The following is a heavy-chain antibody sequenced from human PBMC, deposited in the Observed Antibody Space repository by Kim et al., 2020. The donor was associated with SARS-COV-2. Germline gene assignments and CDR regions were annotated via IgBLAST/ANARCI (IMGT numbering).Heavy chain of an antibody. Sequence: KGRFPISRDNAKNSLYLQMNSLRAEDTAVYYCARDWLGGSSNNIEWYFDLWGRDTLVTVSS. V-gene: IGHV3-11*04. CDR3: ARDWLGGSSNNIEWYFDL. J-gene: IGHJ2*01. D-gene: IGHD3-10*01.